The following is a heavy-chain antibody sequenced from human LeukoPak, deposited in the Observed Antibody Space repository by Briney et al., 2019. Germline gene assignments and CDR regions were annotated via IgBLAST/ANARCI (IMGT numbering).Heavy chain of an antibody. CDR2: ISWNSGSI. CDR3: ARDFNAFDY. CDR1: GFTFDDYA. V-gene: IGHV3-9*01. J-gene: IGHJ4*02. Sequence: PGRSLRLSCAAFGFTFDDYAMHWVRQPPGKGLEWVSGISWNSGSIGYADSVKGRFTISRDNAKNTLYLQMNSLRAEDTAVYYCARDFNAFDYWGQGTLVPVSS.